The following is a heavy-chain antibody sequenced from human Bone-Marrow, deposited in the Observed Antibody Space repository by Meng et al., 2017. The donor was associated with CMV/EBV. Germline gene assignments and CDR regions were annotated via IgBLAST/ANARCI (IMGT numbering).Heavy chain of an antibody. CDR2: ISSSSSYI. J-gene: IGHJ6*02. CDR3: AREGPLLRYGMDV. CDR1: GFAFNTHW. Sequence: GESLKISCAASGFAFNTHWMHWVRQAPGKGLEWVSSISSSSSYIYYADSVKGRFTISRDNAKNSLYLQMNSLRAEDTAVYYCAREGPLLRYGMDVWGQGTTVTVSS. V-gene: IGHV3-21*01.